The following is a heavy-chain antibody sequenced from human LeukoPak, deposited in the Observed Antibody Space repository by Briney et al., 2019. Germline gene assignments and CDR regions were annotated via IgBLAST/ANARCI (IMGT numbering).Heavy chain of an antibody. Sequence: PGGSLRLSCAASGFTFSSYWMSWVRQAPGKGLEWVANIKQDGSEKYYVDSVKGRFTISRDNAKNSPYLQMNSLRAEDTAVYYCARTLWFGELFNWFDPWGQGTLVTVSS. CDR3: ARTLWFGELFNWFDP. CDR1: GFTFSSYW. V-gene: IGHV3-7*01. D-gene: IGHD3-10*01. J-gene: IGHJ5*02. CDR2: IKQDGSEK.